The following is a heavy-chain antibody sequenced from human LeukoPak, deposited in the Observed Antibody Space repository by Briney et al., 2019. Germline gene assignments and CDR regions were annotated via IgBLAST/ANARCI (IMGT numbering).Heavy chain of an antibody. CDR1: GFTFSSYA. D-gene: IGHD5-24*01. CDR3: ARVVRRDGYNFFDY. V-gene: IGHV3-30*01. CDR2: TSYDGSNK. Sequence: GGSLRLSCAASGFTFSSYAMHWVRQAPGKGLEWVAVTSYDGSNKYYADSVKGRFTISRDNSKNTLYLQMNSLRAEDTAVYYCARVVRRDGYNFFDYWGQGTLVTVSS. J-gene: IGHJ4*02.